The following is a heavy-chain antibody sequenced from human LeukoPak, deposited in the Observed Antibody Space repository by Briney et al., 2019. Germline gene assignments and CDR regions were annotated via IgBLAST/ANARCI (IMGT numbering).Heavy chain of an antibody. CDR2: VSGCGGRT. V-gene: IGHV3-23*01. CDR1: GFSFSGYA. J-gene: IGHJ4*02. CDR3: AKWDYYNSNCYYYFDY. D-gene: IGHD3-22*01. Sequence: GSLRLSCAASGFSFSGYAMSWVCMAQRQGQEWVSAVSGCGGRTYCADSVKGRFTISRDNSKNTLYLQINSFRDDDTSVYYSAKWDYYNSNCYYYFDYWGQGTLVTVSS.